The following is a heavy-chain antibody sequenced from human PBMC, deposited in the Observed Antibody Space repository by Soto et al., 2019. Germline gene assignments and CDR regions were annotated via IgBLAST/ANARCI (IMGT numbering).Heavy chain of an antibody. V-gene: IGHV3-48*01. CDR3: AKSPYDYIWGSYRPFDY. CDR1: GFTFSSYS. CDR2: ISSSSGTI. J-gene: IGHJ4*02. D-gene: IGHD3-16*02. Sequence: PGGSLRLSCAASGFTFSSYSMNWVRQAPGKGLEWVSYISSSSGTIGYADSVKGRFTISRDNAKNSLYLQMNSLRAEDTALYYCAKSPYDYIWGSYRPFDYWGQGTLVTVSS.